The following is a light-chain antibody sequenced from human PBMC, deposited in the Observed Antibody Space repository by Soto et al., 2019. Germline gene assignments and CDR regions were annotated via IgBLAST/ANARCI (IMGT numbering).Light chain of an antibody. CDR2: DAS. V-gene: IGKV3-20*01. CDR1: QSISSNY. Sequence: EIVLTQSPGTLSLSPGERATLSCRASQSISSNYLAWYQQTPGQAPRLLIYDASSRAAGIPDRFSGSGSGTDFTLTISRLEPEDFGVYDCQQYAGSPRTFGQGTKVEVK. CDR3: QQYAGSPRT. J-gene: IGKJ1*01.